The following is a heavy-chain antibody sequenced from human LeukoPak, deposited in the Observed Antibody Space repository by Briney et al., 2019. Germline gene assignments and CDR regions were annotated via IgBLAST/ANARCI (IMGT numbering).Heavy chain of an antibody. J-gene: IGHJ4*02. V-gene: IGHV4-30-4*01. Sequence: SQTLSLTCTVSGGSISSGDYYWRWIRQPPGKGLEWIGYIYYSGSTYYNPSLKSRVTISVDTSKNQFSLKLSAVTAADTAVYYCARAFSSGYYYFDYWGQGTLVTVSS. CDR2: IYYSGST. D-gene: IGHD3-22*01. CDR1: GGSISSGDYY. CDR3: ARAFSSGYYYFDY.